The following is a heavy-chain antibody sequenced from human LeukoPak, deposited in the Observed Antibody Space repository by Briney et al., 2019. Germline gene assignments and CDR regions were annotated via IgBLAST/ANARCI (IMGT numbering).Heavy chain of an antibody. CDR2: ISGSGDNT. CDR3: AKENYYDSSGPHHAGGAFDI. Sequence: GGSLRLSCAASGFTFSSYAMSWVRQAPGKGLEWVSGISGSGDNTFYADSVKGRFTISRDNSKNTVYLQMSSLRAEDTAVYYCAKENYYDSSGPHHAGGAFDIWGQGTMVTVSS. D-gene: IGHD3-22*01. V-gene: IGHV3-23*01. J-gene: IGHJ3*02. CDR1: GFTFSSYA.